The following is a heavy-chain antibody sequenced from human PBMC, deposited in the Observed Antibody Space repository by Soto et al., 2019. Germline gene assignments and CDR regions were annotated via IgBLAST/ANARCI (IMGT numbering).Heavy chain of an antibody. V-gene: IGHV4-30-2*01. Sequence: LSLTCAVSGGSISSGGYSWSWIRQPPGKGLEWIGYIYHSGSTYYNPSLKSRVTISVDRSKNQFSLKLSSVTAADTAVYYCARGSGYDHYYYYYGMDVWGQGTTVTVSS. CDR1: GGSISSGGYS. CDR2: IYHSGST. J-gene: IGHJ6*02. CDR3: ARGSGYDHYYYYYGMDV. D-gene: IGHD5-12*01.